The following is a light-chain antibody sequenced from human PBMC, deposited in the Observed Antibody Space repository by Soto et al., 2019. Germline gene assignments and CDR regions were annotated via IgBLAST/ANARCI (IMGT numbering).Light chain of an antibody. J-gene: IGKJ2*01. CDR3: QHCYFSPPYT. Sequence: QSPGTLSLSPGERAPLSSRTSHSVANNFLACYQQKPGQAPSLLIYGASSRPTDIPDRVTGSGSGTDCTLTINKLEPEDFAVRNFQHCYFSPPYTFGQGTNLE. CDR2: GAS. CDR1: HSVANNF. V-gene: IGKV3-20*01.